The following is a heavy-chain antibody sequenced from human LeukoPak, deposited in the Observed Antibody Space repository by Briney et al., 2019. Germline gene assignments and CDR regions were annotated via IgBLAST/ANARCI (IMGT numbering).Heavy chain of an antibody. Sequence: ASVKVSCKASGYTFTSYYMHWVRQAPGQGLEWMGIINPSGGSTSYAQKFQGRVTMTRDTSTSTVYMELSSLGSEDTAVYYCARDRDGMLSKAHQYFQHWGQGTLVTVSS. V-gene: IGHV1-46*01. J-gene: IGHJ1*01. D-gene: IGHD3-10*02. CDR1: GYTFTSYY. CDR3: ARDRDGMLSKAHQYFQH. CDR2: INPSGGST.